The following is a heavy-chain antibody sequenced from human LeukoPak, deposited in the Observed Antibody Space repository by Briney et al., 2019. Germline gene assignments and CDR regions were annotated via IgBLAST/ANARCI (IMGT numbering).Heavy chain of an antibody. D-gene: IGHD6-19*01. CDR1: GFSFSISN. Sequence: GGSLRLSCAASGFSFSISNMNWVRQAPGKGLEWVASISSKTNYIYYADSVRGRFTISRDNAKNSLYLQMNSLRAEDTAVYYCARDPSSGWYLKGWFDPWGQGTLVTVSS. J-gene: IGHJ5*02. V-gene: IGHV3-21*01. CDR2: ISSKTNYI. CDR3: ARDPSSGWYLKGWFDP.